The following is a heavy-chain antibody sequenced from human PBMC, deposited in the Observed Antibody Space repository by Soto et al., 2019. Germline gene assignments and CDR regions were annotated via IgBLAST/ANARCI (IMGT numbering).Heavy chain of an antibody. Sequence: GESLKISCKGSGYSFTSYWIGWVRQMPGKGLEWMGIIYPADSDTRYSPSFQGQVTISADKSISTAYLQWSSLKASDTAMYYCARRTSMTTVREDIYYYYYYMGVWGKGTTGTVSS. CDR3: ARRTSMTTVREDIYYYYYYMGV. D-gene: IGHD4-4*01. V-gene: IGHV5-51*01. CDR2: IYPADSDT. J-gene: IGHJ6*03. CDR1: GYSFTSYW.